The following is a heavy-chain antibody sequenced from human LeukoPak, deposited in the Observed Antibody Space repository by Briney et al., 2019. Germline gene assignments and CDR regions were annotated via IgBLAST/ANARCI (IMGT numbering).Heavy chain of an antibody. Sequence: SETLSLTCTVSGGSMNAYYWSWIRQPPGKGLEWIGYMYDSGRTSYNPSLKSRVTISVDMSKKQFSLKLSSVTAADTAMYYCARVTMITFGGAYPGTFDIWGQGTMVTVSS. CDR2: MYDSGRT. J-gene: IGHJ3*02. CDR3: ARVTMITFGGAYPGTFDI. D-gene: IGHD3-16*01. V-gene: IGHV4-59*01. CDR1: GGSMNAYY.